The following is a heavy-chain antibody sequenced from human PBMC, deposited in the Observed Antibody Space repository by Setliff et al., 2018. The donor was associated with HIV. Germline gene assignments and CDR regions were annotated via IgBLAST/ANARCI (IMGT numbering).Heavy chain of an antibody. CDR3: ATYADRESNRFDP. D-gene: IGHD3-10*01. Sequence: SETLSLTCDVSGYSISNGYYWGWIRQPPGKGLEWIGNIYHSGSTYYNPSLKSRVTISVDTSKNQFSLKLSSVTAADTAVCYCATYADRESNRFDPWGQGILVTVSS. CDR2: IYHSGST. CDR1: GYSISNGYY. J-gene: IGHJ5*02. V-gene: IGHV4-38-2*01.